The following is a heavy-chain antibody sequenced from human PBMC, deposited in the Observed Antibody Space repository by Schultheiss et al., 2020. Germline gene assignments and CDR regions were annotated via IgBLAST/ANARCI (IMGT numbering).Heavy chain of an antibody. CDR2: IRSKAYGGTT. CDR1: GFTFSSYA. J-gene: IGHJ6*02. V-gene: IGHV3-49*04. CDR3: TRELELPGLYYGMDV. D-gene: IGHD1-7*01. Sequence: GGSLRLSCAASGFTFSSYAMSWVRQAPGKGLEWVGFIRSKAYGGTTEYAASVKGRFTISRDDSKSIAYLQMNSLKTEDTAVYYCTRELELPGLYYGMDVWGQGTTVTV.